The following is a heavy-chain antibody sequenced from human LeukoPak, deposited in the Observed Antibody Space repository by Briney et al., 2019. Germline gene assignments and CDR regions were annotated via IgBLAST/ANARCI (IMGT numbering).Heavy chain of an antibody. V-gene: IGHV3-30-3*01. CDR1: GFTFSSYA. Sequence: GGSLRLSCAASGFTFSSYAMHWVRQAPGKGLEWVAVISYDGSNKYYADSVKGRFTISRDNSKNTLYLQMNSLRAEDTAVYYCARAGDIVVVGPEYFQHWGQGTLVTVSS. CDR3: ARAGDIVVVGPEYFQH. J-gene: IGHJ1*01. CDR2: ISYDGSNK. D-gene: IGHD2-2*01.